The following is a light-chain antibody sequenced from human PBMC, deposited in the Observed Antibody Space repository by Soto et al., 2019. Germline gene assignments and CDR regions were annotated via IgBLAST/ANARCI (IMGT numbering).Light chain of an antibody. J-gene: IGLJ1*01. CDR3: SSYPTSSSYV. V-gene: IGLV2-14*01. CDR2: DVT. CDR1: SSDVGGYNY. Sequence: QSVLTQPASVSGSPGQSITISCTGTSSDVGGYNYVSWYQQHPGKAPKLMIYDVTSRPSGVSYRFSGSKSGNTASLTISGLQAEDEAAYYCSSYPTSSSYVFGTGTKVTVL.